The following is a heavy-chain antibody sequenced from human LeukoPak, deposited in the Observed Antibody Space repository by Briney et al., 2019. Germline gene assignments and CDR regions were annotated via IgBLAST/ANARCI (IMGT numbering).Heavy chain of an antibody. V-gene: IGHV4-59*08. Sequence: SETLSLTCAVYGGSFSGYYWSWIRQPPGKGLEWIGYIYYSGSTNYNPSLKSRVTISVDTSKNQFSLKLSSVTAADTAVYYCAFSYDSSGYQGPDAFDIWGQGTMVTVSS. J-gene: IGHJ3*02. CDR1: GGSFSGYY. CDR2: IYYSGST. CDR3: AFSYDSSGYQGPDAFDI. D-gene: IGHD3-22*01.